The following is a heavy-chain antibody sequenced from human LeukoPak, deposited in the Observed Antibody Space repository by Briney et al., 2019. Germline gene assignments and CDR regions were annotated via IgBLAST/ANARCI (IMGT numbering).Heavy chain of an antibody. CDR1: GFTFSSYS. J-gene: IGHJ4*02. D-gene: IGHD2-21*01. V-gene: IGHV3-21*01. CDR2: ISSSSSYI. CDR3: ARDRLALCDY. Sequence: GGSLRLSCAASGFTFSSYSMNWVRQAPGKGLEWVSSISSSSSYIYYADSVKGRFTISRDNAKNSLYLQMNSLRAEDTAVYYCARDRLALCDYWAREPWSPSPQ.